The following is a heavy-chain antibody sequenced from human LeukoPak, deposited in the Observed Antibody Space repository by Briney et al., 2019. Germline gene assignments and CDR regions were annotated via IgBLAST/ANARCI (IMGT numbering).Heavy chain of an antibody. CDR2: IYHSGST. V-gene: IGHV4-38-2*02. CDR3: ARAIYDSSGYGDY. J-gene: IGHJ4*02. Sequence: SETLSLTCTVSGYSISSGYYWGWIRQPPGKGLEWIGSIYHSGSTYYNPSLKGRVTISVDTSKNQFSLKLSSVTAADTAVYYCARAIYDSSGYGDYWGQGTLVTVSS. CDR1: GYSISSGYY. D-gene: IGHD3-22*01.